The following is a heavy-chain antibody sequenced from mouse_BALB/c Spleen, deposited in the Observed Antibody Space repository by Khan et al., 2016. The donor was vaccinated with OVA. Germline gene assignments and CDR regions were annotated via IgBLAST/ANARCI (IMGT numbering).Heavy chain of an antibody. Sequence: QVQLKESGTELARPGASVKLSCKASGYTFTDYYITWVKQRSRQGLEWIGEIYPGSGNTYYNENFKVKASLTADKSSNTAYMELTSLHTEYSAVYFCARVHTTSLDCWGQGTTLTISS. J-gene: IGHJ2*01. D-gene: IGHD1-1*01. CDR3: ARVHTTSLDC. CDR2: IYPGSGNT. CDR1: GYTFTDYY. V-gene: IGHV1-76*01.